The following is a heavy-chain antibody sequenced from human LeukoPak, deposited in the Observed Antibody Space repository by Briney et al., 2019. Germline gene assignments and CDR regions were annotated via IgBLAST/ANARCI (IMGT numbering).Heavy chain of an antibody. CDR3: ARGWSSGYYGYFDY. D-gene: IGHD3-22*01. CDR1: GGSISSGSYY. J-gene: IGHJ4*02. V-gene: IGHV4-61*02. CDR2: IYTSGST. Sequence: PSQTLSLTCTVSGGSISSGSYYWSWIRQPAGKGLEWIGRIYTSGSTNYNPSLKSRVTISVDTSKNQFSLKLSSVTAADTAVYYCARGWSSGYYGYFDYWGQGTLVTVSS.